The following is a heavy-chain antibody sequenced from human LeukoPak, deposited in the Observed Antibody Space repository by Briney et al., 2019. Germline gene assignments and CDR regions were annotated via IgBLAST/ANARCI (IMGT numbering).Heavy chain of an antibody. CDR1: GGTFSSYA. V-gene: IGHV1-18*01. Sequence: ASVKVSCKASGGTFSSYAISWVRQAPGQGLEWMGWISAYNGNTNYAQKLQGRVTMTTDTSTSTAYMELRSLRSDDTAVYYCARVWRGSSWYSYMDVWGKGTTVTVSS. J-gene: IGHJ6*03. D-gene: IGHD6-13*01. CDR2: ISAYNGNT. CDR3: ARVWRGSSWYSYMDV.